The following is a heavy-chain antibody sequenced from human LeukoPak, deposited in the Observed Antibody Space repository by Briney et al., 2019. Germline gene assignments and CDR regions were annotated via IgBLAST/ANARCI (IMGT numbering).Heavy chain of an antibody. Sequence: GGSLRLSCAASGFTFSSYSMNWVRQAPGKGLEWVSSISSSSSYIYYADSVKGRFTISRDNAKNSLYLQMNSLRAEDTAVYYCARPLFGAHDNSGYYGYWGQGTLVTVSS. CDR2: ISSSSSYI. CDR3: ARPLFGAHDNSGYYGY. D-gene: IGHD3-22*01. CDR1: GFTFSSYS. J-gene: IGHJ4*02. V-gene: IGHV3-21*01.